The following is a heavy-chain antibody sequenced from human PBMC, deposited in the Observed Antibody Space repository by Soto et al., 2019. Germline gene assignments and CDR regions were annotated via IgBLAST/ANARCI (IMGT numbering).Heavy chain of an antibody. J-gene: IGHJ6*02. V-gene: IGHV3-21*01. CDR3: ARENYGDYEVVYYYGMDV. CDR2: ISSSSSYI. CDR1: GFTFSSYS. Sequence: GGSLRLSCAASGFTFSSYSTNWVRQAPGKGLEWVSSISSSSSYIYYADSVKGRFTISRDNAKNSLYLQMNSLRAEDTAVYYCARENYGDYEVVYYYGMDVWGQGTTVTVSS. D-gene: IGHD4-17*01.